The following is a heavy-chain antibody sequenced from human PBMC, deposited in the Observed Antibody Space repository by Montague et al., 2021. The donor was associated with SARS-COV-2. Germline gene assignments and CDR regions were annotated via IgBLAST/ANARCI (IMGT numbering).Heavy chain of an antibody. CDR2: IHHSGST. D-gene: IGHD3-16*01. CDR3: ARVPFVGRPFMNYYYGTNV. CDR1: GGSISSSTYY. Sequence: SETLSLTCTVSGGSISSSTYYWGWIRQPPGKGLEWIGSIHHSGSTYYNPSLETRVTISVDTSKNQFSLKLSSVTAADTAVYYCARVPFVGRPFMNYYYGTNVWGQGTTVTVSS. J-gene: IGHJ6*02. V-gene: IGHV4-39*07.